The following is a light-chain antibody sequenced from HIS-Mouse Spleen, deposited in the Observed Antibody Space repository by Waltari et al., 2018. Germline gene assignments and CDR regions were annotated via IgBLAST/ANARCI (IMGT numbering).Light chain of an antibody. CDR3: NSRDSSGNHVV. Sequence: SYVLTQPPSVSVAPGQTARITCGGNNIGRKSGHWYQQKPGQAPVLVVYDDSDRPSGIPERFSGSSSGNTASLTITGAQAEDEADYYCNSRDSSGNHVVFGGGTKLTVL. CDR1: NIGRKS. J-gene: IGLJ2*01. CDR2: DDS. V-gene: IGLV3-21*02.